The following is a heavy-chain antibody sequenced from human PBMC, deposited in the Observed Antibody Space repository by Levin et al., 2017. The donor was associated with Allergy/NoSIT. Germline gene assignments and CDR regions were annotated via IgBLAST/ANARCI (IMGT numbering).Heavy chain of an antibody. CDR3: ANSPLGGLVGMGMDV. J-gene: IGHJ6*02. CDR1: GFPFSSYA. Sequence: LPRGSLRLSCAASGFPFSSYAMSWVRQAPGKGLEWLCAITGSGSGTYYGDSVEGRFTISRDNSRNTVSLQLSSLRAEDTAIYYCANSPLGGLVGMGMDVWDQGTMVTVSS. CDR2: ITGSGSGT. D-gene: IGHD3-3*01. V-gene: IGHV3-23*01.